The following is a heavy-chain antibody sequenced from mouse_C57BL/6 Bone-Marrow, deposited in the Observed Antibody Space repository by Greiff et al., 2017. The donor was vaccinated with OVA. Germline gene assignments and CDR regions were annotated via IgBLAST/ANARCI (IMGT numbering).Heavy chain of an antibody. D-gene: IGHD1-1*01. CDR3: AATVVSYYAMDY. CDR2: ISNGGGST. Sequence: DVMLVESGGGLVQPGGSLKLSCAASGFTFSDYYMYWVRQTPEKRLEWVAYISNGGGSTYYPDTVKGRFTISRDNTKNTLYLQMSRLKSEDTAMYYCAATVVSYYAMDYWGQGTSVTVSS. J-gene: IGHJ4*01. CDR1: GFTFSDYY. V-gene: IGHV5-12*01.